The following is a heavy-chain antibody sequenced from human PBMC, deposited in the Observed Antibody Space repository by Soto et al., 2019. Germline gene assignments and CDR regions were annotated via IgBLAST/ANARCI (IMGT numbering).Heavy chain of an antibody. CDR1: GYTFTSYG. J-gene: IGHJ6*02. D-gene: IGHD5-18*01. Sequence: QVQLVQSGAEVKKPGASVKVSCKASGYTFTSYGISWVRQAPGQGLEWMGWISAYNGNTNYAQKLQGRVTMTTDTSTITAYIELRSLTSDDTAVYYCARDGVDTATVYYYGMDVWGQGTTVTVSS. CDR3: ARDGVDTATVYYYGMDV. CDR2: ISAYNGNT. V-gene: IGHV1-18*01.